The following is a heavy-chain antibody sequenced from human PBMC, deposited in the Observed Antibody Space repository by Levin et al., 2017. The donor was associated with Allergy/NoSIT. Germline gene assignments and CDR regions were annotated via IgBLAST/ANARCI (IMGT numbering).Heavy chain of an antibody. CDR2: INYSGST. CDR1: GSSFSGYY. CDR3: ARLHFGSGYLPSDS. Sequence: SETLSLTCTVYGSSFSGYYWTWIRQPPGKGLEWIGEINYSGSTNYSPSLKSRVTISVDTSKYQFSLRVSSVTAADTAVYYCARLHFGSGYLPSDSWGQGTLVTVSS. J-gene: IGHJ4*02. D-gene: IGHD3-3*02. V-gene: IGHV4-34*01.